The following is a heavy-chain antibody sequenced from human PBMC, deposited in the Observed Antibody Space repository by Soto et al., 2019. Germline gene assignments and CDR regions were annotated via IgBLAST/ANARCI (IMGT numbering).Heavy chain of an antibody. V-gene: IGHV4-39*01. CDR3: ARANLGGVVVVAASFDY. J-gene: IGHJ4*02. CDR1: GGSVRSSTYY. D-gene: IGHD2-15*01. Sequence: SETLSLTCTVSGGSVRSSTYYWGWIRQAPGKGLEWIASIYYSGRTHNNPALKSRVTMSVDTYTNQFSLKLSSVTAADTAVYYCARANLGGVVVVAASFDYWGQGTLVTVSS. CDR2: IYYSGRT.